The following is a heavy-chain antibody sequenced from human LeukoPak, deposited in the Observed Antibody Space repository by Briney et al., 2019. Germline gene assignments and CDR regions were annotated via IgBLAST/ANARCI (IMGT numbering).Heavy chain of an antibody. CDR3: ARDRVKNIVVVTAPDY. D-gene: IGHD2-21*02. CDR1: RGTFSSYA. J-gene: IGHJ4*02. Sequence: GASVNVSCKASRGTFSSYAINWVRQAPGQGLEWMGRIIPIFGTANYAQKFQGRVTINTDESTSTAYMELSSLRSEDTAVYYCARDRVKNIVVVTAPDYWGQGTLVTVSS. CDR2: IIPIFGTA. V-gene: IGHV1-69*05.